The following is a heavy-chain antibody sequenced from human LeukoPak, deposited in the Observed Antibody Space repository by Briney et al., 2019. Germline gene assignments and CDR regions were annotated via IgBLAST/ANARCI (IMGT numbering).Heavy chain of an antibody. D-gene: IGHD3-22*01. V-gene: IGHV4-38-2*02. CDR2: IYHSGST. J-gene: IGHJ4*02. Sequence: SETLSLTCTVSGYSISSGYYWGWIRQPPGKGLEWIGSIYHSGSTYYNPSLKSRVTISVDTSKNHFSLKLRSVTAADTAVYYCAKDHYDSSGYPFDYWGQGTLVTVSS. CDR3: AKDHYDSSGYPFDY. CDR1: GYSISSGYY.